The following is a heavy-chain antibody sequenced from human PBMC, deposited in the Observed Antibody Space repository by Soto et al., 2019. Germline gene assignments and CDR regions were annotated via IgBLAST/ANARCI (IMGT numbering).Heavy chain of an antibody. V-gene: IGHV5-51*01. CDR3: SRLPVRSAWYLFDS. D-gene: IGHD6-19*01. Sequence: PGESLKISCKGAGCSFTSYWLGWVRPMPGKGLEWMGIIYPGDSDTRCSPSFQGQAPISADKSTSTAYLQWSSLKASDAAMYYFSRLPVRSAWYLFDSWGQGALVTVSS. CDR2: IYPGDSDT. J-gene: IGHJ4*02. CDR1: GCSFTSYW.